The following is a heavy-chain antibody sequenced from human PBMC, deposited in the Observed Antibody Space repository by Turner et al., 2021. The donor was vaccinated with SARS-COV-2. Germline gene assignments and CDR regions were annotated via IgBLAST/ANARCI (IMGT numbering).Heavy chain of an antibody. D-gene: IGHD3-10*01. V-gene: IGHV4-31*03. CDR2: IYYSGTT. Sequence: QVRLQESGPGLLKPSQTLSLTCTVSGGPISSGAYYWSWIRQHPGKGLEWIGYIYYSGTTYYNPSLESRVTISLDTSKNQFSLNLSSVTAADTAVYYCARTGSYGAAGDYWGQGTLVTVSS. CDR1: GGPISSGAYY. J-gene: IGHJ4*02. CDR3: ARTGSYGAAGDY.